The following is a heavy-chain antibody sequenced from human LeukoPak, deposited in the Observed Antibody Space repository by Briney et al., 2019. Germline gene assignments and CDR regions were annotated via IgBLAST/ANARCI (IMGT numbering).Heavy chain of an antibody. V-gene: IGHV3-23*01. J-gene: IGHJ4*02. Sequence: GGSLRLSCAASGLTFRSNATSWFRQAPGKGREWVSGINYIGGSTYYADSVKGRFTISRDNSKNTLYLQMNTLRAEDTAVYYCSRLIAARTPYYFDYWGQGTLVTVSS. D-gene: IGHD6-6*01. CDR2: INYIGGST. CDR3: SRLIAARTPYYFDY. CDR1: GLTFRSNA.